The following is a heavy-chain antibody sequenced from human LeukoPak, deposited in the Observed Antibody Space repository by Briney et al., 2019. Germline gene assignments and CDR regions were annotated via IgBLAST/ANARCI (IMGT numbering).Heavy chain of an antibody. D-gene: IGHD1-1*01. J-gene: IGHJ4*02. CDR2: ISHDGRTK. CDR3: ASEWERRVRY. CDR1: GFNFDNFA. V-gene: IGHV3-30*04. Sequence: GKSLTLSCVVSGFNFDNFAMHWVRQPLGKGLEWVAVISHDGRTKYYADSMKGRFTISRDNAKNSLYLQMNSLRAEDTAVYYCASEWERRVRYWGQGTLVTVSS.